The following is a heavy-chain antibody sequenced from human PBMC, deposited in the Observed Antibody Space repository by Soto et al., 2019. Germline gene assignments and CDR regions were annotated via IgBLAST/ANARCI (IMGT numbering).Heavy chain of an antibody. CDR1: GGTISRYS. CDR2: VIPIFGIP. Sequence: QVQLVQSGAEVKKPGSSVKVSCKASGGTISRYSITWVRQAPGHGLEWIGRVIPIFGIPTYAQKFQGRVTITADESTSKASMALSSLRSEDTVVYYCAREDRDRETGLVPAAIDGMDVWGQGTTVTVSS. J-gene: IGHJ6*02. CDR3: AREDRDRETGLVPAAIDGMDV. D-gene: IGHD2-2*01. V-gene: IGHV1-69*08.